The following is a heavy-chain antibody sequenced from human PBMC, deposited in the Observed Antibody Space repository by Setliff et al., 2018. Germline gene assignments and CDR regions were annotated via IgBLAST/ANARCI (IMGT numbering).Heavy chain of an antibody. CDR3: LRLVRYCTKIACQATSGDEV. J-gene: IGHJ4*02. V-gene: IGHV1-18*01. CDR1: GYTLSNSI. CDR2: ISAYNGKT. Sequence: GASVKVSCKASGYTLSNSILSWVRQAPGQGLKWMGWISAYNGKTYFAQKFQDRITLTTDTSTNTGYLELRGLRSDDTAVYYCLRLVRYCTKIACQATSGDEVWGLGTLVTVSS. D-gene: IGHD2-8*01.